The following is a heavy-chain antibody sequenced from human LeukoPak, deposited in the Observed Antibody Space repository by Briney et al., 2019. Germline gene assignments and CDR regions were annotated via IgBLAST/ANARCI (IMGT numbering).Heavy chain of an antibody. CDR2: ISSSGSTI. V-gene: IGHV3-48*03. Sequence: GGPLRLSCAASGFTFSSYEMNWVRQAPGKGLEWVSYISSSGSTIYYADSVKGRFTISRDNAKNSLYLQMNSLRAEDTAVYYCARGGYTVTTYRVYWGQGTLVTVSS. D-gene: IGHD4-17*01. CDR1: GFTFSSYE. J-gene: IGHJ4*02. CDR3: ARGGYTVTTYRVY.